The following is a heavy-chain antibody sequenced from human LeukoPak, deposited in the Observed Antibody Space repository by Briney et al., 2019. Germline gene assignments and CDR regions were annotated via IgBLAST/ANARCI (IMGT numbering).Heavy chain of an antibody. J-gene: IGHJ3*02. D-gene: IGHD2-2*03. CDR2: ISSNGGST. CDR3: ARALLDIVVVPAATPGAFDI. Sequence: GGSLRLSCAASGFTFSNNAMHWVRQAPGKGLEYVSAISSNGGSTYYVNSVKGRFTISRDNSKNTLYLQMGSLRAEDMAVYYCARALLDIVVVPAATPGAFDIWCQGTMVTVSS. V-gene: IGHV3-64*01. CDR1: GFTFSNNA.